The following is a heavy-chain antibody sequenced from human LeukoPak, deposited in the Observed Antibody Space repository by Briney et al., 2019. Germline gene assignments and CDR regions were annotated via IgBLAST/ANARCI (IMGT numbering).Heavy chain of an antibody. Sequence: PGGSLRLSCTASGFIFSGSWMAWIRQAPGKGLEWVAIIKKDGGEKYYVDSMKGRFTISRDNAKNSLYLQMNSLRAEDTAVYYCARGTNWSPLDFDYWGQGTLVTVSS. V-gene: IGHV3-7*01. CDR1: GFIFSGSW. CDR2: IKKDGGEK. CDR3: ARGTNWSPLDFDY. D-gene: IGHD1-20*01. J-gene: IGHJ4*02.